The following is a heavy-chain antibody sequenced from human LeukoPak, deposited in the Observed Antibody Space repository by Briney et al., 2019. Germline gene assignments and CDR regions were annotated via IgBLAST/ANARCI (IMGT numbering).Heavy chain of an antibody. CDR1: GIIFSNYY. D-gene: IGHD2-21*02. V-gene: IGHV3-21*01. J-gene: IGHJ4*02. CDR3: ATFDGLTAISY. Sequence: GGSLRPSCAASGIIFSNYYMTWVRQSPGKGLEWVSSIDSRSKYIHYIDSVKGRFTISRDSAKNSLYLQVNNLRAEDTAVYYCATFDGLTAISYWGQGSLVTVSS. CDR2: IDSRSKYI.